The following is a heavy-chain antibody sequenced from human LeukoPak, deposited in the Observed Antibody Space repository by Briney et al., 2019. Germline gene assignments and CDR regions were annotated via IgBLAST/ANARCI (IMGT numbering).Heavy chain of an antibody. V-gene: IGHV4-4*02. Sequence: PSETLSLTCAVSGGSISSSNWWSWVRQPPGKGLEWIGEIYHSGSTNYNPSLKSRVTISVDKSKNQFSLKLSSVTAADTAVYYCATWMGYYDSGWFDPWGQGTLVTVSS. CDR3: ATWMGYYDSGWFDP. CDR2: IYHSGST. D-gene: IGHD3-22*01. J-gene: IGHJ5*02. CDR1: GGSISSSNW.